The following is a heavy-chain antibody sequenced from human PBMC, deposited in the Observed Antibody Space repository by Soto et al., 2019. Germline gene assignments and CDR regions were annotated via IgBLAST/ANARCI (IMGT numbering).Heavy chain of an antibody. Sequence: QVQLVQSGAEVKKPGASVKVSCKASGYTFTSYAMHWVRQAPGQRLEWMGWINGGNGNTKYSQKFQGRVTISRDTSASTAYMERSSLRSEDTAVYFCAMSSSWYPYRGDNWFDPWGQGTLVTVSS. CDR2: INGGNGNT. D-gene: IGHD6-13*01. CDR3: AMSSSWYPYRGDNWFDP. V-gene: IGHV1-3*01. CDR1: GYTFTSYA. J-gene: IGHJ5*02.